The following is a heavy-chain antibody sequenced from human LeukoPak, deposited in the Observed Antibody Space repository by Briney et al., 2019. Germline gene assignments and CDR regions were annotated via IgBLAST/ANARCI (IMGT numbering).Heavy chain of an antibody. V-gene: IGHV3-21*01. Sequence: GGSLRLSCAASGFTFSSYSMNWVRQAPGKGLEWVSSISSSSSYIYFADSVKGRFTISRDNAKNSLYLQMNSLRAEDTAVYYCARTSRYSAAFDIWGQGTMVTVSS. CDR3: ARTSRYSAAFDI. J-gene: IGHJ3*02. CDR1: GFTFSSYS. CDR2: ISSSSSYI. D-gene: IGHD2-15*01.